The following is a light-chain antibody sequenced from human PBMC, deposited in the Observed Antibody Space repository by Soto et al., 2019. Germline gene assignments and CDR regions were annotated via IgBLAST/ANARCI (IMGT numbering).Light chain of an antibody. CDR3: QSYNKWAVST. CDR2: GAS. Sequence: EIVMTQSPATLSVSQGERATPSCRASQSVSTNLARYQQRPGQAPSLLIYGASARATGIPARFSGSGSGTNFTLPLCSTHSKDFAVYYHQSYNKWAVSTFGPGTRV. CDR1: QSVSTN. J-gene: IGKJ3*01. V-gene: IGKV3-15*01.